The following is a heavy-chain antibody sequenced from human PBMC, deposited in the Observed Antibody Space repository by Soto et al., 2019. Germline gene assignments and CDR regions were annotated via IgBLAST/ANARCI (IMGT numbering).Heavy chain of an antibody. CDR3: AKALYYYDSSPLDH. J-gene: IGHJ4*02. D-gene: IGHD3-22*01. CDR2: INSDGTDS. V-gene: IGHV3-43D*04. Sequence: SLRLSCAAAGFDFEDFAMHWVRQAPGKGLEWVSLINSDGTDSYYMDSVRGRFTISRDNGKNSLYLQMYRLRPEDTAFYFCAKALYYYDSSPLDHWGQGTLVTVSS. CDR1: GFDFEDFA.